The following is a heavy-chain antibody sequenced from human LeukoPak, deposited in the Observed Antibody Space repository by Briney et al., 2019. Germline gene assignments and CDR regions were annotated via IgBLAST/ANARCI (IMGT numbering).Heavy chain of an antibody. V-gene: IGHV1-18*01. Sequence: APVKVSCKASGYTFTSYGISWVRQAPGQGLEWMGWISAYNGNTNYAQKLQGRVTMTTDTSTSTAYMELRSLRSDDTAVYYCARAGYSSSWYEHYYYYMDVWGKGTTVTISS. CDR1: GYTFTSYG. CDR3: ARAGYSSSWYEHYYYYMDV. J-gene: IGHJ6*03. CDR2: ISAYNGNT. D-gene: IGHD6-13*01.